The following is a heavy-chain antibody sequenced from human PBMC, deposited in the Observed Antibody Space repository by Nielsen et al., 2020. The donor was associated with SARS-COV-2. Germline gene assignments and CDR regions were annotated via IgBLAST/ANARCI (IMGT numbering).Heavy chain of an antibody. D-gene: IGHD3-10*01. V-gene: IGHV1-24*01. CDR1: GYTLTELS. J-gene: IGHJ4*02. CDR3: ARNEYSYGSGIHY. Sequence: ASVKVSCKVSGYTLTELSMHWVRQAPGKGLEWMGGFDPEDGETIYAQKFRGRVTMTSDTSTSTVYMELSSLRSDDTAVYYCARNEYSYGSGIHYWGQGTQLTVSS. CDR2: FDPEDGET.